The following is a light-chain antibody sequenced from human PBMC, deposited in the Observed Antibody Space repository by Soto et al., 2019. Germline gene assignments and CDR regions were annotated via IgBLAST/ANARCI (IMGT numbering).Light chain of an antibody. CDR3: AAWDDSLRALV. CDR1: SSSIGSNY. J-gene: IGLJ2*01. V-gene: IGLV1-47*01. CDR2: RNN. Sequence: QSVLTQPPSTSGTPGQRVTISCSGSSSSIGSNYVYWYQQLPGTAPKLLIYRNNQRPSGVPDRFSGSKSGTSASLAISGLRSEDEADYFCAAWDDSLRALVFGGGPKLTVL.